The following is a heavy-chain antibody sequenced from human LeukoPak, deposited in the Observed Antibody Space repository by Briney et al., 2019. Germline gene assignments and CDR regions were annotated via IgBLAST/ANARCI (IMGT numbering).Heavy chain of an antibody. V-gene: IGHV3-74*01. CDR1: GSTFSRYW. CDR3: TTGIGNYYYY. D-gene: IGHD3-10*01. Sequence: PGGSLRLSCAASGSTFSRYWMHWVRQAPGKGLVWVSRVKSDGSDRIYADSVKGRFTISRDNAKTTLYLQMDSLRAEDTAVYYCTTGIGNYYYYWGQGTLVTVAS. CDR2: VKSDGSDR. J-gene: IGHJ4*02.